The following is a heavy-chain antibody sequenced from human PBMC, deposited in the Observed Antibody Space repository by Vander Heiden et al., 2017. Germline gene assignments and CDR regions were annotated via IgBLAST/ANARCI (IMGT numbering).Heavy chain of an antibody. D-gene: IGHD6-13*01. J-gene: IGHJ1*01. CDR1: GFTFSSYA. CDR3: AKRSWELAAGTRFQH. V-gene: IGHV3-23*01. CDR2: ISGSGGST. Sequence: GGLVQPGGSLRLPCAASGFTFSSYAMSWVRQAPGKWLEWVAAISGSGGSTYYADSGKGRFTISRDNSKNTLYLQMNSLRAEHTAVYYCAKRSWELAAGTRFQHWGQGTMVNVSS.